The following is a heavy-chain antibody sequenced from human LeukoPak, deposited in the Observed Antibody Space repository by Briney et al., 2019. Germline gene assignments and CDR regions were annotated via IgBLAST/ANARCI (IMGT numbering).Heavy chain of an antibody. CDR3: ARSGDSSGHPY. D-gene: IGHD3-22*01. V-gene: IGHV4-34*01. CDR2: INHSGST. Sequence: SETLSLTCAVYGGSFSGYYWSWIRQPPGKGLEWIGEINHSGSTNYNPSLKSRVTISVDTSKNQFSLKLSSVTAADTAVYYCARSGDSSGHPYWGQGTLVTVSS. J-gene: IGHJ4*02. CDR1: GGSFSGYY.